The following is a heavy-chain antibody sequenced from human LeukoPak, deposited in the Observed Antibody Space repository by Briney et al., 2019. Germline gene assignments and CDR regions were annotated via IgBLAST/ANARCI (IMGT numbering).Heavy chain of an antibody. Sequence: ASVKVSCKASGYTFTSYDINWVRQATGQGLEWMGWMNPNSGNTGYAQKFQGRVTMTRNTSISTAYMELSSLRSEDTAVYYCARATRTWFESLPGYWGQGTLVTVSS. CDR2: MNPNSGNT. CDR1: GYTFTSYD. J-gene: IGHJ4*02. CDR3: ARATRTWFESLPGY. V-gene: IGHV1-8*01. D-gene: IGHD3-10*01.